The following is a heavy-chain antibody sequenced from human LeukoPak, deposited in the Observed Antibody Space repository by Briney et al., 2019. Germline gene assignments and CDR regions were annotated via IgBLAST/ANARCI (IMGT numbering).Heavy chain of an antibody. Sequence: SETLSLTCAVYGGSFSGYYWSWIRQPPGKGLEWIGEINHSGSTNYNPSLKSRVTISVDTSKNQFSLKLSSVTAADTAVYYCATVRIQLWSARGFDPWGQGTLVTVSS. D-gene: IGHD5-18*01. J-gene: IGHJ5*02. CDR2: INHSGST. CDR3: ATVRIQLWSARGFDP. V-gene: IGHV4-34*01. CDR1: GGSFSGYY.